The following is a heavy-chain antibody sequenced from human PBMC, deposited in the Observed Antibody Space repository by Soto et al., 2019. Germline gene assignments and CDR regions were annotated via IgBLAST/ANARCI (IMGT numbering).Heavy chain of an antibody. V-gene: IGHV1-2*02. Sequence: VKISCKASGYTFTGYYVHWVRQAPGQGLEWVGWINPNSGATTYAQKFLGRVTMTRDTSIITAHMELSSLTSDDTAMYYCARDMVSTIGDFDYWGQGTLVTVS. CDR3: ARDMVSTIGDFDY. D-gene: IGHD3-16*01. CDR1: GYTFTGYY. CDR2: INPNSGAT. J-gene: IGHJ4*02.